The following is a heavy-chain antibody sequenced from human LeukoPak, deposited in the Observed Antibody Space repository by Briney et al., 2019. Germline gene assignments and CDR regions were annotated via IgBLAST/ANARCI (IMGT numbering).Heavy chain of an antibody. CDR1: GGTFSSYA. CDR2: IIPIFGTA. CDR3: AIQGSVTCSGGSCPLEYYYGMDV. D-gene: IGHD2-15*01. J-gene: IGHJ6*04. V-gene: IGHV1-69*13. Sequence: SVKVSCKASGGTFSSYAISWVRQAPGQGLEWMGGIIPIFGTANYAQKFQGRVTITADESTSTACMELSSLRSEDTAVYYCAIQGSVTCSGGSCPLEYYYGMDVWGKGTTVTVSS.